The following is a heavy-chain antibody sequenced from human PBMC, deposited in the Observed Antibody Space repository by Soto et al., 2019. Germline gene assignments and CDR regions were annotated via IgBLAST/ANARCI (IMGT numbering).Heavy chain of an antibody. V-gene: IGHV1-69*13. CDR1: GGTFRNHV. D-gene: IGHD2-2*01. CDR2: IIPIIGTP. J-gene: IGHJ4*02. CDR3: ARDLEFRDANISQLDY. Sequence: SVKVSCKASGGTFRNHVFNWVRQAPGQGLEWMGGIIPIIGTPNYAQKFQGRVTITADASTNTVYLDVSSLRSQDTAVYYCARDLEFRDANISQLDYWGQGTLVTVSS.